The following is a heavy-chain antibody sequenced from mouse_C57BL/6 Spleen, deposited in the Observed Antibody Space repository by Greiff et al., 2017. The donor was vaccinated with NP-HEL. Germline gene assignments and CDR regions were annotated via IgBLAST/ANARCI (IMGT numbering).Heavy chain of an antibody. J-gene: IGHJ3*01. CDR2: LNPGSGGT. CDR1: GYAFTNYL. Sequence: QVQLQQSGAELVRPGTSVKVSCKASGYAFTNYLIEWVKQRPGQGLEWIGVLNPGSGGTNYNEKFKGKATLTADKSSSTAYMQLSSLTSEDSAVYFCAKPFAYWGQGTLVTVSA. V-gene: IGHV1-54*01. CDR3: AKPFAY.